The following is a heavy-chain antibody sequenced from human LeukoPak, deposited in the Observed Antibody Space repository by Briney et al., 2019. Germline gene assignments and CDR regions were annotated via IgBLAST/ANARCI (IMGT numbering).Heavy chain of an antibody. CDR1: GGSISSYY. CDR3: ARHPDLSYYYGSGFMGGDAFDI. Sequence: SETLSLTCTVSGGSISSYYWSWIRQPPGKGLEWIGYIYYSGSTNYNPSLKSRVTISVDTSKNQFSLKLSSVTAADTAVYYCARHPDLSYYYGSGFMGGDAFDIWGQGTMVTVSS. J-gene: IGHJ3*02. V-gene: IGHV4-59*08. D-gene: IGHD3-10*01. CDR2: IYYSGST.